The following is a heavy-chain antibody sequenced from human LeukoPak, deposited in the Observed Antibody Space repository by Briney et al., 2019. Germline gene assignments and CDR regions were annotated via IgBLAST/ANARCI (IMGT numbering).Heavy chain of an antibody. CDR1: GYTCTSYD. J-gene: IGHJ4*02. D-gene: IGHD1-26*01. CDR2: MNPNSGNT. CDR3: ARGSLIVGSRRLDY. Sequence: ASVKVSCKASGYTCTSYDINWVRQATGQGLEWMGWMNPNSGNTGYAQKFQGRVTMTRNTSISTAYMELSSLRSGDTAVYYCARGSLIVGSRRLDYWGQGTLVTVSS. V-gene: IGHV1-8*01.